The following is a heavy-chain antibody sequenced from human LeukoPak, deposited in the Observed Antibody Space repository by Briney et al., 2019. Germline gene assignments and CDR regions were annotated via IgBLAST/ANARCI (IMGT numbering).Heavy chain of an antibody. D-gene: IGHD2-15*01. J-gene: IGHJ4*02. Sequence: GRSLRLSCAASGFTFSSYVMHWVRQAPGKGPEWVAVIWFDGGKIYYADSVKGRFTISRDNSKNTLYLQMNSLRAEDTAIYYCAKAGGHCSGGTCYANFWGQGTLVTVSS. CDR1: GFTFSSYV. V-gene: IGHV3-33*06. CDR2: IWFDGGKI. CDR3: AKAGGHCSGGTCYANF.